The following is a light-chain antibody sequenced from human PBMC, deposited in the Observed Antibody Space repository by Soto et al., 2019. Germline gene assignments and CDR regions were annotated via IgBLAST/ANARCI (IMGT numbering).Light chain of an antibody. J-gene: IGKJ4*01. Sequence: EIVLTQFPGTLSLSPGERATLSCRASQSVRSTSLAWYQQKPGLAPRLVISGASSRATGIPDRFRGRGTGTDFTRTISRLEPEDWEGHYWQHEEDSSLVTCGGGTKVE. V-gene: IGKV3-20*01. CDR2: GAS. CDR3: QHEEDSSLVT. CDR1: QSVRSTS.